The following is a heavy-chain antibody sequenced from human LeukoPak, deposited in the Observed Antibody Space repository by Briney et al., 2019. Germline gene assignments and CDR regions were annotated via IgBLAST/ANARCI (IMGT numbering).Heavy chain of an antibody. CDR3: ARGLAVTGVTFDY. D-gene: IGHD6-19*01. J-gene: IGHJ4*02. V-gene: IGHV1-2*02. CDR1: GYTFRDYY. CDR2: INPNSGGT. Sequence: GASVKVSCKASGYTFRDYYMHWVRQAPGQGLEWMGWINPNSGGTNYAQKFQGRVTMTRDTSISTAYMELSRLRSDDTAVYYCARGLAVTGVTFDYWGQGTLVTVSS.